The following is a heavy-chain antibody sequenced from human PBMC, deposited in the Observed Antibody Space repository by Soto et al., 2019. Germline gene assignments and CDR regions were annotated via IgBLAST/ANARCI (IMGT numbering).Heavy chain of an antibody. CDR2: ISGSGGST. Sequence: GGSLRLSCAASGFTFSSYAMSWVRQAPGKGLEWVSAISGSGGSTYYADSVKGRFTISRDNSKNTLYLQMNSLRAEDTAVYYCAKTPAARYYYYYYMDVWGKGTTVTVSS. CDR1: GFTFSSYA. CDR3: AKTPAARYYYYYYMDV. J-gene: IGHJ6*03. V-gene: IGHV3-23*01. D-gene: IGHD2-2*01.